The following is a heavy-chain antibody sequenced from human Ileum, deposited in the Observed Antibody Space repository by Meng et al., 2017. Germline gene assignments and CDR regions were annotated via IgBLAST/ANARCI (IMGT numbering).Heavy chain of an antibody. CDR3: AREFYVDTAMVIDS. CDR2: IYYDGNT. J-gene: IGHJ4*02. V-gene: IGHV4-30-4*01. CDR1: GDSLTSVNTQ. D-gene: IGHD5-18*01. Sequence: QVQLQESVPGLVQPSQTLSLTCSVSGDSLTSVNTQWSWIRQSPGKGPEYIGYIYYDGNTYYNPSLKSRLIISIDTSRNEFSLRLNSVTAADTAVYYCAREFYVDTAMVIDSWGQGTLVTVSS.